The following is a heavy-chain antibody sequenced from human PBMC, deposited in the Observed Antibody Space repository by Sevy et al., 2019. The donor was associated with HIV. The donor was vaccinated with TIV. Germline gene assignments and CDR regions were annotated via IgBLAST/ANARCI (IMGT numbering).Heavy chain of an antibody. CDR2: ISSSSSTI. J-gene: IGHJ4*02. D-gene: IGHD5-18*01. V-gene: IGHV3-48*02. Sequence: GGFLRLSCAASGFTFSSYSMNWVRQAPGKGLEWVSYISSSSSTIYYADSVKGRFTISRDNAKNSLYLQMNSLRDEDTAVYYCARGGFDTAMVNGVASDFDYWGQGTLVTVSS. CDR3: ARGGFDTAMVNGVASDFDY. CDR1: GFTFSSYS.